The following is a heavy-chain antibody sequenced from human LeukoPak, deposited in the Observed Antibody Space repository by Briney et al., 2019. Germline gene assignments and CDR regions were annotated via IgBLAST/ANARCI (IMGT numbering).Heavy chain of an antibody. J-gene: IGHJ4*02. CDR2: IYTSENT. D-gene: IGHD3-10*01. CDR3: ARGRDYYGTGSYYDY. V-gene: IGHV4-4*07. CDR1: GGSMGTYY. Sequence: PSETLSLTCTVSGGSMGTYYWSWIRQPAGKGLEWIGRIYTSENTNYNPSLKSRVTMSVDTSKNQFSLKLSSLTAADTAAYFCARGRDYYGTGSYYDYWGQGTLVTVSS.